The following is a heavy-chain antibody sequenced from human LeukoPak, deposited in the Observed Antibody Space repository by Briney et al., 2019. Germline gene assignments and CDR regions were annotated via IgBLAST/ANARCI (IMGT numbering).Heavy chain of an antibody. V-gene: IGHV1-8*01. Sequence: ASVKVSCKASGYTFTSYDINWVQQATGQGLEWMGWMNPNSGNTGYAQKFQGRVTMTRNTSISTAYMELSSLRSEGTAVYYCASTHYDSSGYYLLFDYWGQGTLVTVSS. CDR3: ASTHYDSSGYYLLFDY. J-gene: IGHJ4*02. CDR1: GYTFTSYD. D-gene: IGHD3-22*01. CDR2: MNPNSGNT.